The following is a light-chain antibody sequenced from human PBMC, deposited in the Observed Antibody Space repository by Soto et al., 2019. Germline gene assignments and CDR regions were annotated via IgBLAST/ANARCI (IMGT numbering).Light chain of an antibody. CDR1: SSDVGGHNS. Sequence: QSALTQHASVSGSPGQSITISCTGSSSDVGGHNSVAWYQHNPGKAPKLMIYDVSNRPSGVSSRFSGSKSGNTASLSISGLQAEDEADYYCSSYTSSSTLGFGTGTKVTVL. CDR2: DVS. CDR3: SSYTSSSTLG. V-gene: IGLV2-14*01. J-gene: IGLJ1*01.